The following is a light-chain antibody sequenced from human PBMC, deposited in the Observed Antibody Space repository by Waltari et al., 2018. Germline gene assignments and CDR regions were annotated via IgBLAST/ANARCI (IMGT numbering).Light chain of an antibody. V-gene: IGLV3-19*01. J-gene: IGLJ3*02. CDR3: NSRDSSGNHLGV. CDR2: GKN. Sequence: SSELTQDPAVSVALGQTVRIPCQGDSLTRYYASCHQQKPGQAPVLVIYGKNNRPSGIPDRFSGSSSGNTASLTITGAQAEDEADYYCNSRDSSGNHLGVFGGGTKLTVL. CDR1: SLTRYY.